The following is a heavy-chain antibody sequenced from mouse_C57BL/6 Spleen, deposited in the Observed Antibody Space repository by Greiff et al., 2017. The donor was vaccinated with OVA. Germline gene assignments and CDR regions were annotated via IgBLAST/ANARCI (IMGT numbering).Heavy chain of an antibody. Sequence: EVQLQQSGPELVKPGASVKISCKASGYSFTGYYMNWVKQSPEKSLEWIGEINPSTGGTTYNQKFKAKATLTVDKSSSTAYMQLKSLTSEDSAVYYGARGYYGNYYAMDYWGQGTSVTVSS. CDR1: GYSFTGYY. CDR3: ARGYYGNYYAMDY. V-gene: IGHV1-42*01. J-gene: IGHJ4*01. CDR2: INPSTGGT. D-gene: IGHD2-1*01.